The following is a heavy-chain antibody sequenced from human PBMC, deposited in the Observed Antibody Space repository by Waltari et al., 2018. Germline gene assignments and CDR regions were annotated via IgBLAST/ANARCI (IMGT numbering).Heavy chain of an antibody. CDR2: ISGPAVTP. CDR1: GFTFIRYA. Sequence: EVQLLESGGGLVQPGGSLRLSCAASGFTFIRYAMTWVRQAPGKGGEWGSRISGPAVTPFYADSVKGRFSVARDNSKNTLYLQINGLRADDTAVYYCAKAGGIAAAEFQFDFWGRGTLVTVSS. D-gene: IGHD6-13*01. CDR3: AKAGGIAAAEFQFDF. V-gene: IGHV3-23*01. J-gene: IGHJ4*02.